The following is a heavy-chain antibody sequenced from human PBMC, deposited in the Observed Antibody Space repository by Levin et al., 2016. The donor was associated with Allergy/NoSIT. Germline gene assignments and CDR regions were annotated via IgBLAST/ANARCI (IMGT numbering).Heavy chain of an antibody. Sequence: SVKVSCKASGGTFSSYAISWVRQAPGQGLEWMGGIIPILGIANYAQKFQGRVTITADESTSTAYMELSSLRSDDTAVYYCARTMYYDFWSGYYTLPYGMDVWGQGTTVTVSS. CDR3: ARTMYYDFWSGYYTLPYGMDV. V-gene: IGHV1-69*10. CDR1: GGTFSSYA. J-gene: IGHJ6*02. D-gene: IGHD3-3*01. CDR2: IIPILGIA.